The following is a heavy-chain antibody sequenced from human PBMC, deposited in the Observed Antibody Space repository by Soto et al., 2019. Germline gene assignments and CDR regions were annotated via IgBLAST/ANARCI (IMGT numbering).Heavy chain of an antibody. Sequence: GESLKISCKGSGYSFTSYWIGWVRQMPGKGLEWMGIIYPGDSDTRYSPSFQGQVTISADKSISTAYLQWSSLKASDTAMYYCARRYCSGGSCKNWFDPWGQGTLVTVSS. V-gene: IGHV5-51*01. CDR2: IYPGDSDT. J-gene: IGHJ5*02. CDR1: GYSFTSYW. D-gene: IGHD2-15*01. CDR3: ARRYCSGGSCKNWFDP.